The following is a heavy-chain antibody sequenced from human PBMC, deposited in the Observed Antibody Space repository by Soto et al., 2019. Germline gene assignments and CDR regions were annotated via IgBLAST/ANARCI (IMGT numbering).Heavy chain of an antibody. J-gene: IGHJ6*02. D-gene: IGHD3-10*01. CDR3: ARPGSNEYYYHGMEL. CDR1: GGTFSSYA. V-gene: IGHV1-69*12. Sequence: QVQLVQSGAEVKKPGSSVKVSCKASGGTFSSYAINWVRQAPGQGLEWMGGIIRIFGTPDYAQRFQGRVTXXADESTSTASMELRRLRSEENAVYYCARPGSNEYYYHGMELWGQGTTVTVSS. CDR2: IIRIFGTP.